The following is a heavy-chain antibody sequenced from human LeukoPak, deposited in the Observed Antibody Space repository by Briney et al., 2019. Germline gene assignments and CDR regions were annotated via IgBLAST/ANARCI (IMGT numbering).Heavy chain of an antibody. CDR3: ARHSITMVRGVKPAPAFDT. CDR1: GGSISSSSYY. Sequence: SETLSLTCTVSGGSISSSSYYWGWIRQPPGKGLEWIGSIYYSGSTYYNPSLKSRVTISVDTSKNQFSLKLSSVTAADTAVYYCARHSITMVRGVKPAPAFDTWGQGTRVTVSS. D-gene: IGHD3-10*01. V-gene: IGHV4-39*01. CDR2: IYYSGST. J-gene: IGHJ3*02.